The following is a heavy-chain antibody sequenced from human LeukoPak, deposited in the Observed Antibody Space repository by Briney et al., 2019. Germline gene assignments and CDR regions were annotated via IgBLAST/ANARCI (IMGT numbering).Heavy chain of an antibody. CDR3: ASLDSSSWYSAFDI. D-gene: IGHD6-13*01. CDR2: IYYSGST. J-gene: IGHJ3*02. CDR1: SGSIGTYY. Sequence: SETLSLTCTVSSGSIGTYYWSWIRQPAGKGVGGVGSIYYSGSTYYNPSLKSRVTISVDTSKNQFSLKLSSVTAADTAVYYCASLDSSSWYSAFDIWGQGTMVTVSS. V-gene: IGHV4-59*05.